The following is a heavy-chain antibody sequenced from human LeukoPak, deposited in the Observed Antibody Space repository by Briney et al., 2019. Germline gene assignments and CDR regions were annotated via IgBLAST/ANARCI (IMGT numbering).Heavy chain of an antibody. V-gene: IGHV3-11*06. CDR2: ISSSSKYI. CDR1: GFAFSAYY. J-gene: IGHJ4*02. D-gene: IGHD1-1*01. Sequence: GGSLRLSCAASGFAFSAYYMSWIRQAPGKGLDWVSSISSSSKYIYYADSVKGRFTISRDNAKNSLYLQMNSLTAEDTAVYYCARSPQGTGSPADYWGQGTLVTVSS. CDR3: ARSPQGTGSPADY.